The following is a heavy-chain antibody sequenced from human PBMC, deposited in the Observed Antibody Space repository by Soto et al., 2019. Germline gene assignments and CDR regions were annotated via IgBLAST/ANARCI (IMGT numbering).Heavy chain of an antibody. CDR2: TRNKANSYTT. Sequence: EVQLVESGGGLVQPGGSLRLSCAASGFTFSDHYMDWVRQAPGKGLEWVGRTRNKANSYTTEYAASGKGRFTISRDDSNNSLYLQMNSLKTEDTAVYYCARDKDGSYSFDYWGQGTLVTVSS. J-gene: IGHJ4*02. CDR3: ARDKDGSYSFDY. CDR1: GFTFSDHY. D-gene: IGHD1-26*01. V-gene: IGHV3-72*01.